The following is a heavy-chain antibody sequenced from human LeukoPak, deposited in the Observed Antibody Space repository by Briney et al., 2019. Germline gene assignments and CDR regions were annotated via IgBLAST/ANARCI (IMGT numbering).Heavy chain of an antibody. Sequence: SETLSLTCTVSGGSISSYYWSWLRQPPGKGLDWIGCIYYSGSGSTNYNPSLKSRVTISVDTAKNQFSLRLSSVTAADTAVYYCARHRGPYSSGSYFFDYWGQGTLVTVSS. CDR3: ARHRGPYSSGSYFFDY. V-gene: IGHV4-59*08. J-gene: IGHJ4*02. CDR2: IYYSGSGST. D-gene: IGHD6-19*01. CDR1: GGSISSYY.